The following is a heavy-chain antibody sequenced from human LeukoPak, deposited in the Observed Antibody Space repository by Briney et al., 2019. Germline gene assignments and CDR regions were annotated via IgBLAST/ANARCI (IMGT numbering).Heavy chain of an antibody. D-gene: IGHD5-12*01. Sequence: GGSLRLSCAASGFTFSSYWMNWVRQAPGEGLVWVSRIASDGSITTYADSVKGRFSISRDNAKNTLYLQMNSLRAEDTAVYYCARVPPADIVATTFVDYWGQGTLVTVSS. CDR1: GFTFSSYW. CDR2: IASDGSIT. J-gene: IGHJ4*02. V-gene: IGHV3-74*01. CDR3: ARVPPADIVATTFVDY.